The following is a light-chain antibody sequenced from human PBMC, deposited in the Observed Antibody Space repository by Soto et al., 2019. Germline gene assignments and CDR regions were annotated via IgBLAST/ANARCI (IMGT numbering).Light chain of an antibody. Sequence: QSVLTQPHSASGTPRQGVTISFSGSSSNIGTSSVHWFQQLPGTAPKLLISTTNQRPSGVPERFSGSKSGTSASLAISGLQSEDEADYYCAAWDDSLNGHVFGTGTKVTVL. J-gene: IGLJ1*01. CDR1: SSNIGTSS. CDR2: TTN. CDR3: AAWDDSLNGHV. V-gene: IGLV1-44*01.